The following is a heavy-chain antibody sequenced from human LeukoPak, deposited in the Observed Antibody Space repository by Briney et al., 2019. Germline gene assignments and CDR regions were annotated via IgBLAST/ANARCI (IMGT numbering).Heavy chain of an antibody. Sequence: SETLSPTCTVSGGSISTYYWSWIRQPPGKGLEWIGHIYYSGSTNYNPSLKSRVTISVDTSKNQFSLKLSSVTAADTAVYYCARGILTGPIYAFDNWGQGTMVTVSS. J-gene: IGHJ3*02. CDR3: ARGILTGPIYAFDN. D-gene: IGHD3-9*01. V-gene: IGHV4-59*01. CDR2: IYYSGST. CDR1: GGSISTYY.